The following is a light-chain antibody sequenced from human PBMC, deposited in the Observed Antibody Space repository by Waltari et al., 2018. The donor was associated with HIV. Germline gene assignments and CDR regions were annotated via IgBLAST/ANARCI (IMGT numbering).Light chain of an antibody. V-gene: IGLV1-44*01. CDR1: SSNIGSNT. Sequence: QPPSASGTPGQRVTISCSGSSSNIGSNTVNWYQQLPGTAPKLLIYSNNQRPSGVPDRFSGSKSGTSASLAISGLQSEDEADYYCAAWDDSLNGVVFGGGTKLT. CDR3: AAWDDSLNGVV. J-gene: IGLJ2*01. CDR2: SNN.